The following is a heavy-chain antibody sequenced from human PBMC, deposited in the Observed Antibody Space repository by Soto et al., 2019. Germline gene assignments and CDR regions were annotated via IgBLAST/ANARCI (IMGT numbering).Heavy chain of an antibody. J-gene: IGHJ2*01. CDR2: LNPSGGST. D-gene: IGHD2-21*02. CDR1: GYAFTSYY. Sequence: ASVKVSCKASGYAFTSYYIHWVRQAPGQGLEWMGILNPSGGSTSYAQKFLPRVTMTMDTSTSTVYMDLSSLRSEDTAVYYCARTAGNSHFDLWGRGTLVTVSS. V-gene: IGHV1-46*03. CDR3: ARTAGNSHFDL.